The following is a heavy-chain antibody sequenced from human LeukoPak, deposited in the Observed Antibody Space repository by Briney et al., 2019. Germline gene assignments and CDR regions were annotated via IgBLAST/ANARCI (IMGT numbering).Heavy chain of an antibody. D-gene: IGHD3-22*01. CDR2: INHSGST. J-gene: IGHJ4*02. CDR1: GASISSYY. V-gene: IGHV4-34*01. CDR3: ARAYYDSSGYYFDY. Sequence: KPSETLSLTCTVSGASISSYYWSWIRQPPGKGLEWIGEINHSGSTNYNPSLKSRVTISVDTSKNQYSLKLSSVTAADTAVYYCARAYYDSSGYYFDYWGQGTLVTVSS.